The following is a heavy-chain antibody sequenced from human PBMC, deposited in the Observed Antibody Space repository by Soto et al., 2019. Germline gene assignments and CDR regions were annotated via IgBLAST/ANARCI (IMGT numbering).Heavy chain of an antibody. CDR1: GFTFSYYW. D-gene: IGHD1-26*01. CDR3: ARGDRGAFDL. J-gene: IGHJ3*01. CDR2: IHSDGSST. Sequence: EVQLLESGGGLVQPGESLRLSCAASGFTFSYYWMHWVRQAPGMGLVWVSRIHSDGSSTTYADSVKGRFTISRDNARNTLYLEMNSRRAEDTAGYSCARGDRGAFDLWGQGTVLTVSS. V-gene: IGHV3-74*01.